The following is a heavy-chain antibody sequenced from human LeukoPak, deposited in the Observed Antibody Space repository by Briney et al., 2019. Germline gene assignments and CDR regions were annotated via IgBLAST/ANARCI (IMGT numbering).Heavy chain of an antibody. V-gene: IGHV3-74*01. D-gene: IGHD6-19*01. CDR2: INSDGSST. Sequence: GESLTLSCAASGFTFSSYWMHWVRQAPGKGLVWVSRINSDGSSTSYADSVKGRFTISRDNAKNTLYLQMNSLRAEDTAVYCCARDFVAVANDYWGQGTLVTVSS. CDR3: ARDFVAVANDY. J-gene: IGHJ4*02. CDR1: GFTFSSYW.